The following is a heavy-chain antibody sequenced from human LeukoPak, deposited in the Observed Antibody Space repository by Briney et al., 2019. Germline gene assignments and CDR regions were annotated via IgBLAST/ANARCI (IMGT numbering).Heavy chain of an antibody. D-gene: IGHD3-16*02. CDR3: GGDYVWGSYRSSWFDP. CDR1: GFTFSSFG. J-gene: IGHJ5*02. V-gene: IGHV3-23*01. CDR2: ISSTGGTA. Sequence: GGSLRLSCAASGFTFSSFGMSWVRQAPGKGLEWVSAISSTGGTAYYADSVKGRFTISRDNSKNTLYLQMNSLRAEDTAVYYCGGDYVWGSYRSSWFDPWGQGTLATVSS.